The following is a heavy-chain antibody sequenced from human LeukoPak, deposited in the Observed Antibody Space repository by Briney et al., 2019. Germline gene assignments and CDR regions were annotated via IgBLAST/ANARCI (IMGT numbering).Heavy chain of an antibody. D-gene: IGHD2-2*01. J-gene: IGHJ4*02. CDR1: GYIFTGYY. CDR3: ARDLGYCSSTSCYGVDY. V-gene: IGHV1-2*02. Sequence: ASVKVSCKASGYIFTGYYMHWVRQAPGQGLEWMGWINPNSGDTNYAQKFQGRVTMTRDTSISTAYMELSRLRSDDTAVYYCARDLGYCSSTSCYGVDYWGQGTLVTVSS. CDR2: INPNSGDT.